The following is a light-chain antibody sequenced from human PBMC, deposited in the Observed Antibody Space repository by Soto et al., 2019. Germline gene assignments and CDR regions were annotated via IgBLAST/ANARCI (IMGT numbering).Light chain of an antibody. V-gene: IGKV3-11*01. CDR3: QQRSNWPGT. CDR1: QSVSSY. J-gene: IGKJ2*01. CDR2: DAS. Sequence: EIVLTQSPATLSLSPGERATLPCRASQSVSSYLAWYQQKPGQAPRLLIYDASNRATGIPARFSGSGSGTDFTLTISSLEPEDCAVYYCQQRSNWPGTFGQGTKLEIK.